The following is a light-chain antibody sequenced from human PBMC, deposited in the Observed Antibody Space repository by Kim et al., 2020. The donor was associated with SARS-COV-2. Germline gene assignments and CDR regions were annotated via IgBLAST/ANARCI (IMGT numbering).Light chain of an antibody. CDR3: QYYNSYSAT. J-gene: IGKJ1*01. Sequence: DIQMTQSPSTLSASVGDRVTITCRASQSISSWLAWYQQKRGEAPKLLSYDASSLQSGVPSRFSGSGSGTEFTFTISSLQPDDFAIYYCQYYNSYSATFGQGTKVDIK. V-gene: IGKV1-5*01. CDR2: DAS. CDR1: QSISSW.